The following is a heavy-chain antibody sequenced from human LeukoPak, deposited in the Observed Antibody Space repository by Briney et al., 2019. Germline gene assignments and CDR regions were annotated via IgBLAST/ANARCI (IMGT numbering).Heavy chain of an antibody. CDR3: ARVDTAIAFDY. J-gene: IGHJ4*02. D-gene: IGHD5-18*01. CDR1: GGTFSSYA. Sequence: SVKVSCKASGGTFSSYAISWVRQAHGQGLEWMGRIIPIFGIANYAQKFQGRVTITADKSTSTAYMELSSLRSEDTAVYYCARVDTAIAFDYWGQGTLVTVSS. CDR2: IIPIFGIA. V-gene: IGHV1-69*04.